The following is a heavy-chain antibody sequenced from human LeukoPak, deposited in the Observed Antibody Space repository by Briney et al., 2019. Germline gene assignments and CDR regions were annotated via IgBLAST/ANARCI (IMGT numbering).Heavy chain of an antibody. CDR3: ARGGQYCSSTSCLANWFDP. CDR2: IYPGDSDT. CDR1: GYSFTSYW. Sequence: GESLKISCKGSGYSFTSYWIGWVRQMPGKGLEWMGTIYPGDSDTRYSPSFQGQVTISADKSISTAYLQWSSLKASDTAMYYCARGGQYCSSTSCLANWFDPWGQGTLVTVSS. J-gene: IGHJ5*02. V-gene: IGHV5-51*01. D-gene: IGHD2-2*01.